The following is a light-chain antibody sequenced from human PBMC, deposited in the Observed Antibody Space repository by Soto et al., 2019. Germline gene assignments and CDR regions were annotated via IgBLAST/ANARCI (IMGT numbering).Light chain of an antibody. CDR1: QTVASNY. CDR3: QQYINSRWT. V-gene: IGKV3-20*01. Sequence: EIVLTQSPGTLSLSPGERATLSCRATQTVASNYFAWYQQKPGQAPRLLMNGASSRATGVPARFSGSGSGTDFTLTISRLEPEDFAVYYCQQYINSRWTFGQGTKVDI. J-gene: IGKJ1*01. CDR2: GAS.